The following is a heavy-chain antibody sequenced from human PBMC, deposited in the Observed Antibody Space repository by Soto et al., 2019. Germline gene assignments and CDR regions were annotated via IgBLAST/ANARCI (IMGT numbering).Heavy chain of an antibody. CDR1: GDSISTVDYF. CDR3: GRGRYCLTGRCFPNWFDS. D-gene: IGHD2-15*01. J-gene: IGHJ5*01. Sequence: SETLSLTCSVSGDSISTVDYFWAWIRQPPGQALEYIGYIYKSTTTYYNPSFESRVAISLDTSKSQFSLTVTSVTAADTAVYFCGRGRYCLTGRCFPNWFDSWGQGTLVTVSS. CDR2: IYKSTTT. V-gene: IGHV4-30-4*01.